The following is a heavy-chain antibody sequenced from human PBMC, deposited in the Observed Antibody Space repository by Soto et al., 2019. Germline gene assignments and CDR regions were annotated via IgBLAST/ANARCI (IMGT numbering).Heavy chain of an antibody. D-gene: IGHD2-2*01. CDR2: IWYDGSNK. V-gene: IGHV3-33*01. J-gene: IGHJ6*02. CDR3: ARGNQLYYYYYGMDV. CDR1: GFTFSSYG. Sequence: PGGSLRLSCAASGFTFSSYGMHWVRQAPGKGLEWVAVIWYDGSNKYYADSVKGRFTISRDNSKNTLYLQMNSLRAEDTAVYYCARGNQLYYYYYGMDVWGQGTTVTAP.